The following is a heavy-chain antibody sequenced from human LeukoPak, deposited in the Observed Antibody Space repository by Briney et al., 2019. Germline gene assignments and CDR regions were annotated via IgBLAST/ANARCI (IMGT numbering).Heavy chain of an antibody. V-gene: IGHV3-11*04. J-gene: IGHJ4*02. Sequence: GGSLKLSCAASGFTFSDYYMSWIRQAPGKGLEWVSYISSSGSTIYYADSVKGRFTISRDNAKTSLYLQMNSLRAEDTAVYYCARVYSGSDYFDYWGQGTLVTVSS. CDR3: ARVYSGSDYFDY. CDR2: ISSSGSTI. D-gene: IGHD1-26*01. CDR1: GFTFSDYY.